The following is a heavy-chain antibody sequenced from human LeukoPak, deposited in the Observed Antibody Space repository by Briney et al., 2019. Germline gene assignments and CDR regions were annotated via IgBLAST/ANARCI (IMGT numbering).Heavy chain of an antibody. CDR1: GGSFSGYY. CDR2: INHSGST. V-gene: IGHV4-34*01. CDR3: ARLGPYYDYVWGSYRMPYYFDY. D-gene: IGHD3-16*02. J-gene: IGHJ4*02. Sequence: SETLSLTCAAYGGSFSGYYWSWIRQPPGKGLEWIGEINHSGSTNYNPSLKSRVTIPVDTSKNQFSLKLSSVTAADTAVYYCARLGPYYDYVWGSYRMPYYFDYWGQGTLVTVSS.